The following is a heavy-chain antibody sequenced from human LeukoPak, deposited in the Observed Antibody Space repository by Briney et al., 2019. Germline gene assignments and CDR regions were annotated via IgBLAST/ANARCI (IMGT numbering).Heavy chain of an antibody. Sequence: GGSLRLSCAASGFTFTSDAMNWVRQAPGKGLEWVSSTVSRGTTQYADSVKGRFTVSRDTSKNTLYLQMNSLRADDTAVYYCAKCSPPEYTPGWCNGIAPGGKGTLVTFSS. CDR2: TVSRGTT. D-gene: IGHD6-19*01. J-gene: IGHJ5*02. CDR1: GFTFTSDA. V-gene: IGHV3-23*01. CDR3: AKCSPPEYTPGWCNGIAP.